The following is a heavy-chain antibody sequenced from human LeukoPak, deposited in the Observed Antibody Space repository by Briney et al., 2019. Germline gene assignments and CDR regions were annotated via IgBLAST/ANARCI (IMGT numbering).Heavy chain of an antibody. CDR2: ISGSGGST. CDR3: AKVLGKSSGWYYFDY. Sequence: GSLRLSCAASGFTFSSYAMSWVRQAPGKGLEGVSVISGSGGSTYYADSVKGRFTISRDNSKNTLYLQMNSLRAEGTAVYYCAKVLGKSSGWYYFDYWGQGTLVTVSS. J-gene: IGHJ4*02. CDR1: GFTFSSYA. D-gene: IGHD6-19*01. V-gene: IGHV3-23*01.